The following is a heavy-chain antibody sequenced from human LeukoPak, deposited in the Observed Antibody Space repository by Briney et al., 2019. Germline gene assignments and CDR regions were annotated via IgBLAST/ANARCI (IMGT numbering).Heavy chain of an antibody. CDR1: GGSISNYY. V-gene: IGHV4-4*07. Sequence: SETLSLTCTVSGGSISNYYWSWIRQSAGKGLEWIGRIYTSGSTSYHPSLKSRVTISVDTPKNLVSLKLSSVTAADTAVYYCAREGYYDSSGDYRNFDSWGQGTLVTVSS. CDR3: AREGYYDSSGDYRNFDS. J-gene: IGHJ4*02. CDR2: IYTSGST. D-gene: IGHD3-22*01.